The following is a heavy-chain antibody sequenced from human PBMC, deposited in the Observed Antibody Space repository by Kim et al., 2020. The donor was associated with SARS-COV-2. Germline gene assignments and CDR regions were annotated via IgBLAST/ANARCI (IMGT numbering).Heavy chain of an antibody. V-gene: IGHV1-3*01. CDR3: ARAYGTCMDM. D-gene: IGHD3-10*01. J-gene: IGHJ6*02. CDR1: GYTFTHYA. Sequence: ASVKVSCKASGYTFTHYALHWVRQAPGQGLEWLGWINVGNDDTEYSQKFRDRLTITSDTSATTSYMELSSLTSEDTAAYYCARAYGTCMDMWGHGTTVIV. CDR2: INVGNDDT.